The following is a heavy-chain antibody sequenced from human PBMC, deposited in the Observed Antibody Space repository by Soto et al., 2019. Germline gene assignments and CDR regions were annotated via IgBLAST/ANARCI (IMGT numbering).Heavy chain of an antibody. V-gene: IGHV3-23*01. CDR1: GFTFNNYA. CDR3: AKGQGGSGSLTPRVDF. Sequence: EVQLLESGGGLVQPGGSLRLSCAASGFTFNNYAMTWVRQAPGKGLEWVSAISGGGGTTSYADSVKGRFTVSRDGSKNTLYLQMSSLRAEDTALYYCAKGQGGSGSLTPRVDFWGQGTLVTVSS. CDR2: ISGGGGTT. D-gene: IGHD3-10*01. J-gene: IGHJ4*02.